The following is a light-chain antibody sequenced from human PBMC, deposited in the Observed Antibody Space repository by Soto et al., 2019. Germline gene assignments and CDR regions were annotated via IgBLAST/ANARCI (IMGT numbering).Light chain of an antibody. J-gene: IGKJ1*01. CDR2: GAS. V-gene: IGKV3-15*01. CDR3: HQYNNFWT. Sequence: IFLTQSPDTLSLSPWERATLTCRASQSVTNYIAWYQQKPGQSPRLLIYGASTRATGIPARFSGSGSGTEFTLTISSLQSEDFGLYYCHQYNNFWTFGQGTKVDIK. CDR1: QSVTNY.